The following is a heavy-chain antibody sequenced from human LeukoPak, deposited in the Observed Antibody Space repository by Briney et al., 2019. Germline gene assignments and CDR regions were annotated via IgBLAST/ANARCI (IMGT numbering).Heavy chain of an antibody. D-gene: IGHD6-13*01. CDR2: ISSSSTYI. J-gene: IGHJ4*02. CDR3: ARDLMGIAYRGAFYY. V-gene: IGHV3-21*04. Sequence: GGSLRLSCAASGFTFSTYSVNWVRQAPGKGLEWVSSISSSSTYIYYADSVKGRFTISRDNAKNSLYLQMNSLRAEDTAVYYCARDLMGIAYRGAFYYWGQGTLVTVSS. CDR1: GFTFSTYS.